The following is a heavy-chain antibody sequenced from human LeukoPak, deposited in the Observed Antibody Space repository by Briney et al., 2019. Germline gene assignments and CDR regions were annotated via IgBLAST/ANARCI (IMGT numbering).Heavy chain of an antibody. J-gene: IGHJ3*02. V-gene: IGHV1-2*02. Sequence: ASVMVSCKASGYTFTGYYIHWVRQAPGQGLEWMGWINPNSGDTKYAQKFQGRVTMTRDTSISTAYMELTRLTSDDTAVYYRARGSAIVGAKGAFDIWGQGTMVTVSS. CDR3: ARGSAIVGAKGAFDI. CDR1: GYTFTGYY. CDR2: INPNSGDT. D-gene: IGHD1-26*01.